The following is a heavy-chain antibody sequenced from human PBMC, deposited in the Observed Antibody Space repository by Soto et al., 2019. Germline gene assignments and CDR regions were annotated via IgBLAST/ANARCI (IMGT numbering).Heavy chain of an antibody. CDR3: AMVDVYVTPSPQDV. J-gene: IGHJ6*02. V-gene: IGHV1-18*01. Sequence: QVQLVQSGAEVKNPGASVKVSCKASGYSFTRYGIGWARQAPGQGLEWMGWINAYNGNTNYAQNLQGRLTLTTDTSTTTAYMELGSLRSNDTAIYYCAMVDVYVTPSPQDVWGQGTTVTVSS. CDR2: INAYNGNT. CDR1: GYSFTRYG. D-gene: IGHD3-16*01.